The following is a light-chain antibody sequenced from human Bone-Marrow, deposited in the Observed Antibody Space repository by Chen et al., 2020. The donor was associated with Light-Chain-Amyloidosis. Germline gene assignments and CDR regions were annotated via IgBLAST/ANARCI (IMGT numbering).Light chain of an antibody. Sequence: EIVLTQSTGTLSLSPGEGANLSCRASQTISSNYLTWYQQKFGQAPRLLIYGSSSRATGIPDKFTGSGSGTDFTLALNRLEPEDFAMYYCQQYGTSPLTFGVGTKVEIK. J-gene: IGKJ4*01. CDR2: GSS. CDR3: QQYGTSPLT. CDR1: QTISSNY. V-gene: IGKV3-20*01.